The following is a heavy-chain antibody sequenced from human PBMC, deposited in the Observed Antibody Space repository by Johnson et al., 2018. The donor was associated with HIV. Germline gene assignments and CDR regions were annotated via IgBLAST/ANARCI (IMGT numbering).Heavy chain of an antibody. CDR2: LSYDGSTK. CDR3: ARGGRAHYGGNFGAFDI. V-gene: IGHV3-30*04. Sequence: QVQLVESGGGVVQPGRSLGLSCAASGFSFSSYAMHWVRQAPGKGLEWVASLSYDGSTKEYADSVMGRFTISRAISKNLLYLQMNSLRTEDTAVYYCARGGRAHYGGNFGAFDIWGQGTMVTVSS. D-gene: IGHD4-23*01. J-gene: IGHJ3*02. CDR1: GFSFSSYA.